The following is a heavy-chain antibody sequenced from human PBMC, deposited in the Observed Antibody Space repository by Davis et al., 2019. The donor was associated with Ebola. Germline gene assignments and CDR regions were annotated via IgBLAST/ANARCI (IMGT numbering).Heavy chain of an antibody. CDR2: ISSSGSTI. CDR1: GFTFSSYE. Sequence: GESLKISCAASGFTFSSYEMNWVRQAPGKGLEWVSYISSSGSTIYYADSVKGRFTISRDNAKNSLYLQMNSLRAEDTAVYYCARDKMDSSGWYWYYGMDVWGQGTTVTVSS. J-gene: IGHJ6*02. D-gene: IGHD6-19*01. V-gene: IGHV3-48*03. CDR3: ARDKMDSSGWYWYYGMDV.